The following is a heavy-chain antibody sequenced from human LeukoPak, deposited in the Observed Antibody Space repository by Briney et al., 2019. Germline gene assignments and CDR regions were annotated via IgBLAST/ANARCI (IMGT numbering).Heavy chain of an antibody. CDR3: ARGLLITMVRGVLD. CDR1: GYTFTSYA. V-gene: IGHV7-4-1*02. Sequence: GASVKVSCKASGYTFTSYAMNWVRQAPGQGLEWMGWINTNTGNPTYAQGFTGRFVFSLDTSVSTAYLQISSLKAEDTAVYYCARGLLITMVRGVLDWGQGTLVTVSS. D-gene: IGHD3-10*01. J-gene: IGHJ4*02. CDR2: INTNTGNP.